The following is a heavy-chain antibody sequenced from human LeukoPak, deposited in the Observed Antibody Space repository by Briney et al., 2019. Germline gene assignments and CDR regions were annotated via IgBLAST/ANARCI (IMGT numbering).Heavy chain of an antibody. J-gene: IGHJ3*02. Sequence: GGSLRLSCAASGFSFSSSWMLWVRQAPGKGLVWISRIKSDGSSASYADSVKGRFTISRDNAKNTLYLQMNSLRAEDTAVYYCARDPHGGSGGPHAAFDIWGHGTMVTVSS. CDR3: ARDPHGGSGGPHAAFDI. D-gene: IGHD3-10*01. V-gene: IGHV3-74*01. CDR1: GFSFSSSW. CDR2: IKSDGSSA.